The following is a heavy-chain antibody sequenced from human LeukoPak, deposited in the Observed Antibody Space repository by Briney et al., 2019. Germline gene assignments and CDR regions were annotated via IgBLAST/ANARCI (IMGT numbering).Heavy chain of an antibody. Sequence: GGSLRLSCAASGFTFGSYAMHWVRQAPGKGLEWMAIIAHDGNSAVYADSVKGRLTLSRDNSKNTLYLQMNSLRAEDTAVYYCARDGAYGGYGGVVYWGQGTLVTVSS. CDR1: GFTFGSYA. D-gene: IGHD5-12*01. CDR3: ARDGAYGGYGGVVY. V-gene: IGHV3-30*04. J-gene: IGHJ4*02. CDR2: IAHDGNSA.